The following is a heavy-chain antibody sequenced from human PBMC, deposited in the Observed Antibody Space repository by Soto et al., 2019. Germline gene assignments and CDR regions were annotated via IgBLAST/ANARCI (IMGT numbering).Heavy chain of an antibody. CDR3: ARDTYYYDSSGQPY. Sequence: EVQLVESGGGLIQPGGSLRVSCAASGITVSRSYMSWVRQAPGKGLEWVSVIYSGGSTNYADAVKGRFTIYRDNSKNTLYLKVTNLGVEDTDAYYCARDTYYYDSSGQPYWGQGTLVTVSS. J-gene: IGHJ4*02. CDR1: GITVSRSY. V-gene: IGHV3-53*01. CDR2: IYSGGST. D-gene: IGHD3-22*01.